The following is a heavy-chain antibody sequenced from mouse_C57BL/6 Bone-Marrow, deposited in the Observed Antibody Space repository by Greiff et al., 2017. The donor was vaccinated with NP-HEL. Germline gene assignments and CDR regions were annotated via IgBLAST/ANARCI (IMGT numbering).Heavy chain of an antibody. CDR1: GFTFSSYA. D-gene: IGHD1-1*01. CDR3: ARDLPYYGSSAPFAY. V-gene: IGHV5-4*01. CDR2: ISDGGSYT. J-gene: IGHJ3*01. Sequence: EVQLVESGGGLVKPGGSLKLSCAASGFTFSSYAMSWVRQTPEKRLEWVATISDGGSYTYYPDNVKGRFTISRDNAKNNLYLQMSHLKSEDTAMYYCARDLPYYGSSAPFAYWGQGTLVTVSA.